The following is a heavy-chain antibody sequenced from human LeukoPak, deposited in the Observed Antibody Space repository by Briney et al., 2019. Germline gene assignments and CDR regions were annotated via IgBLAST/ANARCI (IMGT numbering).Heavy chain of an antibody. J-gene: IGHJ4*02. Sequence: SETLSLTCTVSGVSMRSYYWSWIRQPPGKGLEWIGYVFSSGSTDYNPSLKSRVTMSVVTSRNQFSLNLGSVTAADTAVYYCTRGGWLRFDYWGQGILVTVSS. V-gene: IGHV4-59*01. D-gene: IGHD5-12*01. CDR2: VFSSGST. CDR3: TRGGWLRFDY. CDR1: GVSMRSYY.